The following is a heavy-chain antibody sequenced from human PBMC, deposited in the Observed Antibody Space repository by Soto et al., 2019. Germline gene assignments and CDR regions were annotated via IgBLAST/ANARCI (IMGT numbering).Heavy chain of an antibody. V-gene: IGHV3-23*01. Sequence: EVQLLESGGGLVQPGGSLRLSCAASGFTFSSYAMSWVRQTPGKGLEWVSVISDSGGITKYADSVKGRLTISRDNSKNTLFLQVHSLRVDDTAVYYCTKFTSLFGGWFDPWGQGTLVTVSS. J-gene: IGHJ5*02. CDR2: ISDSGGIT. CDR3: TKFTSLFGGWFDP. D-gene: IGHD3-16*01. CDR1: GFTFSSYA.